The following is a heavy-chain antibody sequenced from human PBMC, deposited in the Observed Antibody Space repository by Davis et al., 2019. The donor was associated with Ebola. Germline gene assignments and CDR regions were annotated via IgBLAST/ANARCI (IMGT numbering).Heavy chain of an antibody. J-gene: IGHJ6*02. CDR2: INSDGSST. Sequence: HTGGSLRLSCAASGFTFSSYWMHWVRQAPGKGLVWVSRINSDGSSTSYADSVKGRFTISRDNAKNTLYLQMNSLRAEDTAVYYCARGEGSYSLLYYYYGMDVWGQGTTVTVSS. CDR3: ARGEGSYSLLYYYYGMDV. V-gene: IGHV3-74*01. D-gene: IGHD1-26*01. CDR1: GFTFSSYW.